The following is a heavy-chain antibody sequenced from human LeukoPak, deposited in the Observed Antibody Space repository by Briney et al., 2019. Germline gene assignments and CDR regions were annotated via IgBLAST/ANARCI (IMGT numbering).Heavy chain of an antibody. J-gene: IGHJ3*02. D-gene: IGHD2-2*01. CDR3: ASSLGYCSSTSCRDAFDI. V-gene: IGHV3-53*05. CDR2: IYTGGST. CDR1: GFILNSNH. Sequence: GGSLRLSCTASGFILNSNHMNWVRQAPGKGLEWVSVIYTGGSTFYADSVKGRFTISRDNSKNTLYLQMNSLRAEDTAVYYCASSLGYCSSTSCRDAFDIWGQGTMVTVSS.